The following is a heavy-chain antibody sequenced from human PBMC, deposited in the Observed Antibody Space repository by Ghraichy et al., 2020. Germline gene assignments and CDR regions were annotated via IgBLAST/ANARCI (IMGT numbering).Heavy chain of an antibody. CDR2: ISSSSSTI. D-gene: IGHD3-16*02. CDR3: AREFQSRVIYYYYYGMDV. CDR1: GFTFSSYS. Sequence: GESLNISCAASGFTFSSYSMNWVRQAPGKGLEWVSYISSSSSTIYYADSVKGRFTISRDNAKNSLYLQMNSLRDEDTAVYYCAREFQSRVIYYYYYGMDVWGQGTTVTVSS. V-gene: IGHV3-48*02. J-gene: IGHJ6*02.